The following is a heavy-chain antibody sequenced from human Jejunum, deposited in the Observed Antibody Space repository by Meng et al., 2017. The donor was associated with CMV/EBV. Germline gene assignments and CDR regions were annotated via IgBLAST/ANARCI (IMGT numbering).Heavy chain of an antibody. J-gene: IGHJ4*02. CDR3: TKDGSTSWNSESDY. Sequence: SGFTFSRYAMPWVRQTPGKGLEWVSATSAIGGGTYYADSVKGRFTISRDNSKNTIYLQMNSLRVEDTAVYYCTKDGSTSWNSESDYWGQGTLVTVSS. D-gene: IGHD2-2*01. CDR2: TSAIGGGT. CDR1: GFTFSRYA. V-gene: IGHV3-23*01.